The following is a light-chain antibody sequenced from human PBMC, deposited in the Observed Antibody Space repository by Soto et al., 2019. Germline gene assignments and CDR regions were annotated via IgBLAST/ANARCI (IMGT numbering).Light chain of an antibody. V-gene: IGLV1-40*01. CDR3: QSYDSSLGAYVV. CDR1: SSNIGAGYD. Sequence: QPVLTQPPSVSGAPGQRVTISCTGSSSNIGAGYDVHWYQKAPGTAPKLLIYGNRNRPSGVPDRFSGSKSGTSASLAITGLQAEDEASYYCQSYDSSLGAYVVFGGGTKLTVL. J-gene: IGLJ3*02. CDR2: GNR.